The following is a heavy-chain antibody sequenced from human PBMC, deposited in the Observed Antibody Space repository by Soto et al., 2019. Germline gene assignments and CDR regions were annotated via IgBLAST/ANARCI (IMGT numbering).Heavy chain of an antibody. CDR3: ARHENDYGSYWYFDL. J-gene: IGHJ2*01. Sequence: SETLSLTCTVSGGSISSYYWSWIRQPPGKGLEWIGYIYYSGSTNYNPSLKSRVTISVDTSKNQFSLKLSSVTAADTAVYFCARHENDYGSYWYFDLWGRGTLVTVSS. CDR2: IYYSGST. V-gene: IGHV4-59*08. D-gene: IGHD4-17*01. CDR1: GGSISSYY.